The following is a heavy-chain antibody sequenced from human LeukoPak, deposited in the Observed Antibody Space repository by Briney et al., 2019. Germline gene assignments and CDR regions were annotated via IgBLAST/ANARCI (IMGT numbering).Heavy chain of an antibody. J-gene: IGHJ4*02. CDR2: IYYSGST. CDR1: GGSISSDNYY. V-gene: IGHV4-39*07. Sequence: PSETLSLTCTVSGGSISSDNYYWGWIRQPPGKGLEWIGNIYYSGSTYYNPSLKSRVTISVDTSKNHFSLKLSSVTAADTAVYYCARSRHYYDSTGYYHYFDYWGQGTLVTVSS. CDR3: ARSRHYYDSTGYYHYFDY. D-gene: IGHD3-22*01.